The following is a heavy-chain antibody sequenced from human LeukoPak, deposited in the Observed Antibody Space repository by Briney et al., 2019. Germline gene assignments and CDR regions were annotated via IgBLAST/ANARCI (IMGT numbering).Heavy chain of an antibody. CDR3: ASYYDGYGYHDAFDI. CDR1: GFTFSSYE. V-gene: IGHV3-48*03. D-gene: IGHD3-22*01. Sequence: GGSLRLSCAASGFTFSSYEMNWVRQAPGKGLEWVSYISSSGSTIYYADSVKGRFTISRDNAKNSLYLQMNSLRAEDTAVYYCASYYDGYGYHDAFDIWGQGTMVTVSS. CDR2: ISSSGSTI. J-gene: IGHJ3*02.